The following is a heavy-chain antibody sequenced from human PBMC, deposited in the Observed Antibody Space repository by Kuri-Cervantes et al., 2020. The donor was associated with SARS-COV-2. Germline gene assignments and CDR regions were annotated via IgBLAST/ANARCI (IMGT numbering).Heavy chain of an antibody. CDR2: ISSSSSTI. CDR3: ARDHYYGSGCYYFDY. J-gene: IGHJ4*02. V-gene: IGHV3-48*02. Sequence: GESLKISCAASGFTFSSYSMNWVRQAPGKGLEWVSYISSSSSTIYYADSVKGRFTISRDNAKNSLYLQMNSLRDEDTAVYYCARDHYYGSGCYYFDYWGQGTLVTVSS. D-gene: IGHD3-10*01. CDR1: GFTFSSYS.